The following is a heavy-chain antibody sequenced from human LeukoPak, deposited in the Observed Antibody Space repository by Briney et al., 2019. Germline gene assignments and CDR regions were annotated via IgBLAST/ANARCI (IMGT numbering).Heavy chain of an antibody. Sequence: SETLSLTCTVSGYSISSGYYWGWIRQPPGKGLEWIGSIYHSGSTYYNPSLKSRVTISVDTSKNQFSLKLSSVTAADTAVYYCARDRYYDILTGYWSPGLHFDIWGQGTMVTVSS. J-gene: IGHJ3*02. CDR3: ARDRYYDILTGYWSPGLHFDI. CDR2: IYHSGST. V-gene: IGHV4-38-2*02. CDR1: GYSISSGYY. D-gene: IGHD3-9*01.